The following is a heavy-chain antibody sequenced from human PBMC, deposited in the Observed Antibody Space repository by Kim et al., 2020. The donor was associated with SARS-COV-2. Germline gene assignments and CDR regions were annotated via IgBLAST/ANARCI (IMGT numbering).Heavy chain of an antibody. Sequence: SETLSLTCTVSGGSVSSGSYYWSWIRQPPGKGLEWIGYIYYSGSTNYNPSLKSRVTISVDTSKNQFSLKLSSVTAADTAVYYCARGLGSVVVVAAKESTNYYFDDWGQGTLVTVSS. CDR3: ARGLGSVVVVAAKESTNYYFDD. CDR1: GGSVSSGSYY. J-gene: IGHJ4*02. CDR2: IYYSGST. V-gene: IGHV4-61*01. D-gene: IGHD2-15*01.